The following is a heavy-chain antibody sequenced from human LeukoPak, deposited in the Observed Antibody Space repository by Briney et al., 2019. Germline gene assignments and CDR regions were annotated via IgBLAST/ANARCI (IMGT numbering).Heavy chain of an antibody. Sequence: PSQTLSLTCTVSGGSISSGSYYWSWIRQPAGKGLEWIGRIYTSGSTNYNPSLKNRVTISIDTSKNQFSLKLSSVTAADTAVYYCASLGYCSSITCSDYWGQGTLVTVSS. CDR1: GGSISSGSYY. J-gene: IGHJ4*02. CDR3: ASLGYCSSITCSDY. CDR2: IYTSGST. V-gene: IGHV4-61*02. D-gene: IGHD2-2*01.